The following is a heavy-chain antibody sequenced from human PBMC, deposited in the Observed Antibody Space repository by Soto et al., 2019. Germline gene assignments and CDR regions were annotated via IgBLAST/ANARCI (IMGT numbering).Heavy chain of an antibody. CDR2: IYNSGST. CDR1: GGSISSHY. CDR3: ARGQSNYYGYYFDY. V-gene: IGHV4-59*11. J-gene: IGHJ4*02. D-gene: IGHD3-10*01. Sequence: NPSETLSLTCTVSGGSISSHYWSWIRQSPGKGLEWIGYIYNSGSTKYNPSLKSRVTISVDTSKNHFSLKVSPVTAADTAVYYCARGQSNYYGYYFDYWGQGTLVTVSS.